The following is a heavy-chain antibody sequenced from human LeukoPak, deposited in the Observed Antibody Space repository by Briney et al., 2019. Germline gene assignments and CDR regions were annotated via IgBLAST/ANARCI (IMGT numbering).Heavy chain of an antibody. CDR3: ARADQLPRTGVGWFEP. CDR2: IYYSGTT. Sequence: PSETLSLTCTVSGGSISSGCYYWSWIRQHPGKGLEWVVYIYYSGTTYYHPSLKRSITISVDTSKTQFSLKLSSVTAADTAVYYCARADQLPRTGVGWFEPWGRGTLVIVSS. V-gene: IGHV4-31*03. CDR1: GGSISSGCYY. J-gene: IGHJ5*02. D-gene: IGHD2-2*01.